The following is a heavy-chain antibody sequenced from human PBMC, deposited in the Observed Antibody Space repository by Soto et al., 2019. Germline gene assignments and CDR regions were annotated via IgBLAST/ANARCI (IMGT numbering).Heavy chain of an antibody. CDR3: ARDRVAAPPNSVSHFDI. CDR1: GFTFSSYA. D-gene: IGHD6-13*01. Sequence: GGSLRLSCAASGFTFSSYAMHWVRQAPGKGLEWVAVISYDGSNKYYADSVKGRFTISRDNSKNTLYLQMNSLRAEDTAVYYCARDRVAAPPNSVSHFDIWGQGTMVTVSS. J-gene: IGHJ3*02. V-gene: IGHV3-30-3*01. CDR2: ISYDGSNK.